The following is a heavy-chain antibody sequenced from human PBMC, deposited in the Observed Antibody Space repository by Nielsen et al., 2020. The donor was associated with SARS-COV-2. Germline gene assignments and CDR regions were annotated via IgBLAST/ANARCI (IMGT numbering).Heavy chain of an antibody. CDR3: ANEGAYAVDV. CDR2: INHSGRT. J-gene: IGHJ6*04. Sequence: SETLSLTCGVYGGSFSGYYWSWIRQPPGKGLEWIGEINHSGRTNYNPSLKSRVTISVDTSKNQFSLKLTSVTAADTALYVCANEGAYAVDVWDTGTTVTVSS. V-gene: IGHV4-34*01. D-gene: IGHD3-16*01. CDR1: GGSFSGYY.